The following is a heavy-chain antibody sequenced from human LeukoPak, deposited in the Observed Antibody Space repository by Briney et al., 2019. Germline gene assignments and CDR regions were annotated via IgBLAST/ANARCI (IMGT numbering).Heavy chain of an antibody. Sequence: PGGSLRLSCAASGFTFSSYWMHWVRQAPGKGLVWVSRINTDGSSTSYADSVKGRFTISRDNAKNTLYLQMNSLGAEDTAVYYCARDYGDYDAFDIWGQGTMVTVSS. D-gene: IGHD4-17*01. CDR2: INTDGSST. J-gene: IGHJ3*02. CDR3: ARDYGDYDAFDI. V-gene: IGHV3-74*01. CDR1: GFTFSSYW.